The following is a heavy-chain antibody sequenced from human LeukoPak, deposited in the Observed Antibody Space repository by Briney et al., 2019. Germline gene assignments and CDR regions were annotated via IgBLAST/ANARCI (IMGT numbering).Heavy chain of an antibody. D-gene: IGHD1-7*01. CDR1: GFTFSTYG. V-gene: IGHV3-33*01. CDR2: IWNDGSSQ. Sequence: GRSLRLSCAVSGFTFSTYGMHWVRRAPGKGLEWVAIIWNDGSSQYYGDSVKGRFTISRDNSNNTLFLHMNNLRVEDTAVYYCVRDANYYFDYWGQGTLVTVSS. CDR3: VRDANYYFDY. J-gene: IGHJ4*02.